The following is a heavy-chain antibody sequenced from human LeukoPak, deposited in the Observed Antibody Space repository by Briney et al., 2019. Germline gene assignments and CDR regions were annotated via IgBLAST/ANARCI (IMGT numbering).Heavy chain of an antibody. J-gene: IGHJ3*02. Sequence: SEALSLTCTVSGVSISSYYWSWIRQPPGKGLEWIGYIYYSGSTNYNPSLKSRVTTSVDTSKNQFSLKLSSVTAADTAVYYCASWGDYYGSGHRNAFDIWGQGTMVTVSS. D-gene: IGHD3-10*01. CDR3: ASWGDYYGSGHRNAFDI. CDR2: IYYSGST. CDR1: GVSISSYY. V-gene: IGHV4-59*01.